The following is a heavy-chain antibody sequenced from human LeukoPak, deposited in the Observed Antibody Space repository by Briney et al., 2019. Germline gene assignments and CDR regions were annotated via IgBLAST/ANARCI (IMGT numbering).Heavy chain of an antibody. Sequence: SETLSLTCTVAVGPISSYYWSWIRQPAGKGLEWIGRIYTSGSTNYNPSLKSRVTMSVDTSKNQFSLKLSSVTAADTAVYYCARCQARLSWFDPWGQGTLVTVSS. CDR3: ARCQARLSWFDP. D-gene: IGHD6-19*01. CDR1: VGPISSYY. V-gene: IGHV4-4*07. J-gene: IGHJ5*02. CDR2: IYTSGST.